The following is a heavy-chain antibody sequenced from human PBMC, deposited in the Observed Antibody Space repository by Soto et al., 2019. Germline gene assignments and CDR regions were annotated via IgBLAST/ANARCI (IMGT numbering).Heavy chain of an antibody. CDR2: ISWNSGSI. V-gene: IGHV3-9*01. J-gene: IGHJ4*02. Sequence: GGSLRLSCAASGFTFDDYAMHWVRQAPGKGLEWVSGISWNSGSIGYADSVKGRFTISRDNAKNSLYLQMNSLRAEDTALYYCAKDMDRFRVSGGSCFDYWGQGTLVTVSS. CDR1: GFTFDDYA. CDR3: AKDMDRFRVSGGSCFDY. D-gene: IGHD2-15*01.